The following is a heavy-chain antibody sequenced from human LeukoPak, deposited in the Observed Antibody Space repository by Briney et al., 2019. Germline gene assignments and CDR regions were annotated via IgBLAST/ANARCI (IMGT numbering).Heavy chain of an antibody. CDR2: INHSGST. CDR3: ARPSAGVFAFDI. D-gene: IGHD1-26*01. Sequence: SETLSLTCAVYGGSFSGYYWSWIRQPPGKGLEWIGEINHSGSTNYNPSLKSRVTISVDTSKNQFSLKLSSVTAADTAVYYCARPSAGVFAFDIWGQGTMVTVSS. V-gene: IGHV4-34*01. CDR1: GGSFSGYY. J-gene: IGHJ3*02.